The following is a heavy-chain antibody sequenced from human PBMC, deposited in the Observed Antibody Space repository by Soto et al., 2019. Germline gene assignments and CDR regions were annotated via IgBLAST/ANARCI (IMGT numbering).Heavy chain of an antibody. CDR1: GYTFTSYG. V-gene: IGHV1-18*01. J-gene: IGHJ4*02. CDR2: ISAYNGNT. CDR3: ARGGHIAVVTDSFDY. D-gene: IGHD2-21*02. Sequence: ASVKVSCKASGYTFTSYGISWVRQAPGQGLEWMGWISAYNGNTNYAQKLQGRVTMTTDTSTSTVFMELSSLRSADTAVYYCARGGHIAVVTDSFDYWGQGTRVTVSS.